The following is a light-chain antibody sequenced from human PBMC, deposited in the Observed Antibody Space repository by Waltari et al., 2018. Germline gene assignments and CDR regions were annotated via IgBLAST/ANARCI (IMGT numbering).Light chain of an antibody. CDR2: GNS. V-gene: IGLV1-40*01. CDR3: QSYDSSLSWV. Sequence: QSVLTQPPSVSGAPGQRVTISCTGSSSNIGANFDVNWYQQLPGTAPKLLIYGNSHRPPGVPDRFSGSKSGTSASLAITVLQAEDDADYYCQSYDSSLSWVFGGGTKLTVL. CDR1: SSNIGANFD. J-gene: IGLJ3*02.